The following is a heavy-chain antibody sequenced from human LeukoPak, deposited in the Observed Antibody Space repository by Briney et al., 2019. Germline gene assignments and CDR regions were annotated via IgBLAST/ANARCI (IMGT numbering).Heavy chain of an antibody. Sequence: GGSLRLSCAASGFTFRSYGMSWVRQAPGKGLEWVSIISGSGTTTDYADSVKGRFTISRDNSKNTLYLQMNSLKASDTAMYYCARHASHYDSSGYPFDYWGQGTLVTVSS. V-gene: IGHV3-23*01. D-gene: IGHD3-22*01. CDR3: ARHASHYDSSGYPFDY. J-gene: IGHJ4*02. CDR1: GFTFRSYG. CDR2: ISGSGTTT.